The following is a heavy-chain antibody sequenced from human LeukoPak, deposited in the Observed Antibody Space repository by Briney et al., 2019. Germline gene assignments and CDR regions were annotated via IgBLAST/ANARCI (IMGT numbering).Heavy chain of an antibody. J-gene: IGHJ4*02. CDR3: ARVSLTGTTNFDY. D-gene: IGHD1-7*01. Sequence: GASVKVSCKASGYTFTGYYMHWVRQAPGQGLEWMGWINPNSGGTNYAQKFQGRVTMTRDTSISTAYMELSRLRSDDTAVYYCARVSLTGTTNFDYWGQGTLVTVSS. CDR1: GYTFTGYY. CDR2: INPNSGGT. V-gene: IGHV1-2*02.